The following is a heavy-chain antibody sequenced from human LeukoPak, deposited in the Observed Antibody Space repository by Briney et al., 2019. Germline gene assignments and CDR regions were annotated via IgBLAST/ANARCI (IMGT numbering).Heavy chain of an antibody. V-gene: IGHV3-74*01. D-gene: IGHD7-27*01. J-gene: IGHJ3*02. CDR2: IYSDGSGT. Sequence: GGSLRLSCAASGFTFSKYWMHWVGQAPGKELVWVSRIYSDGSGTSYADSVKGRFTISRDNAKNTLFLQMNSLRAEDTAVYYCANWGSAFDIWGQGTMVIVSS. CDR3: ANWGSAFDI. CDR1: GFTFSKYW.